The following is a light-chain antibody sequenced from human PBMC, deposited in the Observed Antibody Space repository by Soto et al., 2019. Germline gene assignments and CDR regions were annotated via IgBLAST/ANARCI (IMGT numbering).Light chain of an antibody. CDR1: SSDVGGYNY. CDR3: SSYTSSSFYV. CDR2: DVS. Sequence: LTQPASVSGSPGQSITISCTGTSSDVGGYNYVSWYQQHPGKAPKLMIYDVSNRPSGVSNRFSGSKSGNTASLTISGLQAEDEADYYCSSYTSSSFYVFGTGTKVPVL. J-gene: IGLJ1*01. V-gene: IGLV2-14*01.